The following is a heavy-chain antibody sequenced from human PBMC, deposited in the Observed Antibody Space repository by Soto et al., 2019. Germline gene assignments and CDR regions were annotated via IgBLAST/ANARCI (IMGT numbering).Heavy chain of an antibody. CDR1: GFTFDDYA. CDR3: AKDLTLGAVAGPQDY. Sequence: PGGSLRLSCAASGFTFDDYAMHWVRQAPGKGLEWVSGISWNSGSIGYADSVKGRFTISRDNAKNSLYLQMNSLRAEDTALYYCAKDLTLGAVAGPQDYWGQGTLVTVSS. D-gene: IGHD6-19*01. J-gene: IGHJ4*02. V-gene: IGHV3-9*01. CDR2: ISWNSGSI.